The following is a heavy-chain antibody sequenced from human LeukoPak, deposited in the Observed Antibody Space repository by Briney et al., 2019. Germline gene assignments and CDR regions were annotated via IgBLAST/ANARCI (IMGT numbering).Heavy chain of an antibody. CDR2: INPNSGGT. CDR1: GYTFTGYY. Sequence: ASVKVSCKASGYTFTGYYMHWVRQAPGQGLEWMGWINPNSGGTNYAQKFQGWVTMTRDTSISTAYMELSRLRSDDTAVYYCATRPFWSLRSPFDPWGQGTLVTVSS. V-gene: IGHV1-2*04. D-gene: IGHD3-3*01. J-gene: IGHJ5*02. CDR3: ATRPFWSLRSPFDP.